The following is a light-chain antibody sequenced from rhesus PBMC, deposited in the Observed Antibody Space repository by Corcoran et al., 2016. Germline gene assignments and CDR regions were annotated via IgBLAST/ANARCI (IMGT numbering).Light chain of an antibody. J-gene: IGKJ4*01. CDR1: QAINNY. Sequence: DIQMTQSPSSLSVSVGDRVTITCRASQAINNYLAWYQQKPGRAPKLLTYDTSTLQSGVPSRFSGSGFGTDFTLTINGLLPDDFATYYCHQHTTFPLTFGGGTKVELK. V-gene: IGKV1-25*01. CDR2: DTS. CDR3: HQHTTFPLT.